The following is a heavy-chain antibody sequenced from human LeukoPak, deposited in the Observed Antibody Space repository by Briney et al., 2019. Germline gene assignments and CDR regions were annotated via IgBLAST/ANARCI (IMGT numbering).Heavy chain of an antibody. CDR1: GGSFSGYY. V-gene: IGHV4-34*01. CDR3: ARGHRVGDYYDSSGFDY. CDR2: INHSGST. Sequence: SETLSLTCAVYGGSFSGYYRSWIRQPPGKGLEWIGEINHSGSTNYNPSLKSRVTISVDTSKNQFSLKLSSVTAADTAVYYCARGHRVGDYYDSSGFDYWGQGTLVTVSS. D-gene: IGHD3-22*01. J-gene: IGHJ4*02.